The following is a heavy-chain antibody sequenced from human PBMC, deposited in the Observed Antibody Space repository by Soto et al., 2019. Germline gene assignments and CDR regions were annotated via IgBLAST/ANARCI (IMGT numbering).Heavy chain of an antibody. CDR3: ARVTMYYDFWSGDYGMDV. CDR1: GGSISSGVYY. J-gene: IGHJ6*02. Sequence: TLSLTCTVSGGSISSGVYYWSWIRHHPGKGLEWIGYIYYVGSTYYNPSLKSRVTISVDTSKNQFSLKLSSVTDADTAVYYCARVTMYYDFWSGDYGMDVWGQGTTVTV. V-gene: IGHV4-31*03. D-gene: IGHD3-3*01. CDR2: IYYVGST.